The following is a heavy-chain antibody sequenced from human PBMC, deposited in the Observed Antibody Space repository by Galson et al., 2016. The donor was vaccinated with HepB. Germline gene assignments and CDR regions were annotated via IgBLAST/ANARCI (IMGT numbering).Heavy chain of an antibody. V-gene: IGHV3-7*04. CDR1: GFTFSSYW. J-gene: IGHJ4*02. Sequence: SLRLSCAASGFTFSSYWMSWVRQAPGKGLEWVANIKQDGSEKYYVDSMKGRFTISRDNAKNLLYLQMNTLRDEDTAVYYCARGGAHSSGWFLYHFDYWGQGTLVIVSS. CDR2: IKQDGSEK. D-gene: IGHD6-13*01. CDR3: ARGGAHSSGWFLYHFDY.